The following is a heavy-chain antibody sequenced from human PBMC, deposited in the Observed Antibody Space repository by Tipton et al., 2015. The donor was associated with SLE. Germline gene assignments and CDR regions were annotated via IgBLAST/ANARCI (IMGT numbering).Heavy chain of an antibody. D-gene: IGHD2-21*01. CDR2: IYYSGST. V-gene: IGHV4-31*03. J-gene: IGHJ3*02. Sequence: TLSLTCTVSGGSISSGGYYWSWIRQHPGKGLEWIGYIYYSGSTYYNPSLKSRVTISVDTSKNQFSLKLSSVTAADTAVYYCARYRVCGGDCYYAFDIWGQGTMVTVSS. CDR3: ARYRVCGGDCYYAFDI. CDR1: GGSISSGGYY.